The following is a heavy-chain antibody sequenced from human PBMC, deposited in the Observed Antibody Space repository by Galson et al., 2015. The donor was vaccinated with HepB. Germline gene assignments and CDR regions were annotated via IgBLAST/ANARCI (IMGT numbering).Heavy chain of an antibody. J-gene: IGHJ5*02. Sequence: SLRLSCAASGFTFDDYAMHWVRQAPGKGLEWVSGISWNGNKIAYAGSVKGRFTISRDNAKNSLYLQRNSLRTEDTALYYCAKGEPYTGGWYVPPVAWGQGTLVTVSS. CDR3: AKGEPYTGGWYVPPVA. V-gene: IGHV3-9*01. D-gene: IGHD6-19*01. CDR2: ISWNGNKI. CDR1: GFTFDDYA.